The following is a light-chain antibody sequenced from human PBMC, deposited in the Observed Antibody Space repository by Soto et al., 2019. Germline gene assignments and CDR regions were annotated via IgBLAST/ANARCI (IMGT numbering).Light chain of an antibody. V-gene: IGKV1-5*01. CDR1: QSISSC. J-gene: IGKJ4*01. Sequence: DIQMPQSPSTLSASVGDRVTITCRASQSISSCLAWYQQKPGKAPKLRLYAASSLESGVPARFSGSVSWTEFTLTISSLPPDDFATYYCPQCNSYSLLTFGGGTKVEI. CDR2: AAS. CDR3: PQCNSYSLLT.